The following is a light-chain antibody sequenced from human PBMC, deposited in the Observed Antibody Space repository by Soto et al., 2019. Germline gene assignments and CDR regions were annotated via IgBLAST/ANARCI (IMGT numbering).Light chain of an antibody. CDR3: QQYSPYSWT. J-gene: IGKJ1*01. Sequence: DIQMTQSPSTLSASVGDRVIITCRASQSISSWLAWYQQKPGKAPKLLIYKASTLESGVPSRFSGSGSGTEFTLTISSLQPDDFATYYCQQYSPYSWTFGQGTKVEIK. CDR1: QSISSW. V-gene: IGKV1-5*03. CDR2: KAS.